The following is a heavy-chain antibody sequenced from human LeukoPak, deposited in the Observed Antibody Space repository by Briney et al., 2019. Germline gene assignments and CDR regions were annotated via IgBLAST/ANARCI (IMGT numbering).Heavy chain of an antibody. CDR1: GDSVSSNSGA. D-gene: IGHD6-19*01. V-gene: IGHV6-1*01. J-gene: IGHJ6*02. CDR3: VRQYSSGWTYYYGMDV. CDR2: TYYRSKWYN. Sequence: SSQTLSLTCAISGDSVSSNSGAWHWIRQSPSRGLEWLGRTYYRSKWYNDYAVSVKSRIIVNPDTSKNQFSLQLNSVTPEDTAVYYCVRQYSSGWTYYYGMDVWGQGTTVTVSS.